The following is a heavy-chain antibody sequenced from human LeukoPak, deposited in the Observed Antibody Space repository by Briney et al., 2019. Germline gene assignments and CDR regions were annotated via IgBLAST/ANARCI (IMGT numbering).Heavy chain of an antibody. D-gene: IGHD5-12*01. CDR1: GGSISSYY. V-gene: IGHV4-4*07. J-gene: IGHJ4*02. CDR3: AREGGYASPFDY. Sequence: SETLSLTCTVSGGSISSYYWSWIRQPAGKGLEWIGRIYTSGSTNYNPSLESRVTISVDTSKNQFSLKLTSVTAADTAVYYCAREGGYASPFDYWGQGTLVTVSS. CDR2: IYTSGST.